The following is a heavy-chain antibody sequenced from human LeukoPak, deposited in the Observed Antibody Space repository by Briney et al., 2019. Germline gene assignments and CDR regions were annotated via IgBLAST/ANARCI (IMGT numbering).Heavy chain of an antibody. CDR1: GFTFSSYA. CDR3: AKAWLEQGGMFDY. J-gene: IGHJ4*02. CDR2: LSGSSGST. D-gene: IGHD1/OR15-1a*01. Sequence: GGSLRLSCAASGFTFSSYAMSWVRQAPGKGLEGVSLLSGSSGSTDYADSVKGRFTISRYNSKNTLYLQRNSLRAEDTAVYYCAKAWLEQGGMFDYWGQGTPVTVSS. V-gene: IGHV3-23*01.